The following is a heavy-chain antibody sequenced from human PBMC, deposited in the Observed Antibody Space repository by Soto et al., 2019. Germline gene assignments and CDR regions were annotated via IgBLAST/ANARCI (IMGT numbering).Heavy chain of an antibody. V-gene: IGHV4-30-2*01. J-gene: IGHJ4*02. Sequence: SETLSLTCAVSGGSISSGGYSWSWIRQPPGKGLEWIGYIYHSGSTYYNPSLKSRVTISVDRSKNQFPLKLSSVTAADTAVYYCASLQIAYCGGDCYSDYWGQGTLVTVSS. D-gene: IGHD2-21*02. CDR2: IYHSGST. CDR1: GGSISSGGYS. CDR3: ASLQIAYCGGDCYSDY.